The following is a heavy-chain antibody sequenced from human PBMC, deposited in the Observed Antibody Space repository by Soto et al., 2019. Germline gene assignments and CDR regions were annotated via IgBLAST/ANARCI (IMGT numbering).Heavy chain of an antibody. J-gene: IGHJ6*03. CDR2: IYYSGST. CDR1: GGSISSYY. D-gene: IGHD2-8*01. Sequence: SETLSLTCTVSGGSISSYYWSWIRQPPGKGLEWIGYIYYSGSTNYNPSHKSRVTISVDTSKNQFSLKLSSVTAADTAVYYCARAKDCTNGVCYYNHREYYYYYMDVWGKGTTVTVSS. V-gene: IGHV4-59*01. CDR3: ARAKDCTNGVCYYNHREYYYYYMDV.